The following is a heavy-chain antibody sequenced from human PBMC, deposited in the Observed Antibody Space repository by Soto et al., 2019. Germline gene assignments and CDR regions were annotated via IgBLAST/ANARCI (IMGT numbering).Heavy chain of an antibody. CDR3: ARYCSGGSCYSSYYYYGMDV. CDR2: ISAYNGNT. V-gene: IGHV1-18*01. J-gene: IGHJ6*02. D-gene: IGHD2-15*01. Sequence: ASVKVCCKASGYTFTSYGISWVRQAPGQGLEWMGWISAYNGNTNYAQKLQGRVTMTTDTSMSTAYMELRSLRSDDTAVYYCARYCSGGSCYSSYYYYGMDVWGQGTTVTVSS. CDR1: GYTFTSYG.